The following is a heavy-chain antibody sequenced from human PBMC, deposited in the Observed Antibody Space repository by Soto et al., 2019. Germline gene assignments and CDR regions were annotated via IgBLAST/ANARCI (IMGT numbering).Heavy chain of an antibody. V-gene: IGHV4-34*01. D-gene: IGHD3-9*01. Sequence: SETLSLTCAVYGGSFSGYYWSWIRQPPGKGLEWIGEINHSGSTNYNPSLKSRVTISVDTSKNQFSLKLSSVTAADTAVYYCARKKRYFGPFDDWGQGTRVTVSS. CDR2: INHSGST. CDR3: ARKKRYFGPFDD. CDR1: GGSFSGYY. J-gene: IGHJ4*02.